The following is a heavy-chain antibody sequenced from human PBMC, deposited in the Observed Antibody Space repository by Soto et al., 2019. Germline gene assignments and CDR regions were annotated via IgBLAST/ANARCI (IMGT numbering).Heavy chain of an antibody. V-gene: IGHV4-30-4*01. CDR1: GGSISSDDYY. J-gene: IGHJ4*02. Sequence: QVQLQESGPGLVKPSQTLSLTCTVSGGSISSDDYYWSWIRQPPGKGLEWIGDIHDTATTSSSPSLKSRLTLSVATSKNQSSLTLRSVTAADTAVYFCASQYYDFSSGALDFWGQGILVTVSS. CDR3: ASQYYDFSSGALDF. CDR2: IHDTATT. D-gene: IGHD3-3*01.